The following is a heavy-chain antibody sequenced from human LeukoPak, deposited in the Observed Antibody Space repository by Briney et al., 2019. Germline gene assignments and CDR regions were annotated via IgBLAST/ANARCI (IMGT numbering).Heavy chain of an antibody. Sequence: GGSLRLSCAASGFTFSSYAMHWVRQAPGKGLEWVAVISYDGSNKYYADSVKGRFTISRDNSKNTLYLQMNSLRAEDTAVYYCARVGSSGWYGGGGFDYWGQGTLVTVST. CDR1: GFTFSSYA. V-gene: IGHV3-30-3*01. D-gene: IGHD6-19*01. J-gene: IGHJ4*02. CDR3: ARVGSSGWYGGGGFDY. CDR2: ISYDGSNK.